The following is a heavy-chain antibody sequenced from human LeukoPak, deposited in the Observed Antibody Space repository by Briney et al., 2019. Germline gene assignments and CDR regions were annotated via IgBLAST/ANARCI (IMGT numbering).Heavy chain of an antibody. V-gene: IGHV7-4-1*02. CDR2: INTNTGNP. Sequence: GASVKVSCKSSGYIFSSYAMNWVRQAPGQGLEWVGWINTNTGNPTYAQGFTGRFVFSLDTSVSTAYLQISSLKAEDTAVYYCARDVFWSGYYVHYYYYMDVWGKGTTVTVSS. D-gene: IGHD3-3*01. J-gene: IGHJ6*03. CDR1: GYIFSSYA. CDR3: ARDVFWSGYYVHYYYYMDV.